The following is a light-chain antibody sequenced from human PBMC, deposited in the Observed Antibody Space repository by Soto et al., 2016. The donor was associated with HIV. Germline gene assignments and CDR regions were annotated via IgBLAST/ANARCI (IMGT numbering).Light chain of an antibody. J-gene: IGLJ1*01. CDR1: NSERKF. V-gene: IGLV3-1*01. Sequence: SYELTQAPSVSVSPGQTAKITCSGDNSERKFVSWYLQRPGQSPILVIYEDTKRPSGIPERFSGFNFGTIATLTINGTQAIDEADYYCLAWDRKTAVFGPGTKVTVL. CDR2: EDT. CDR3: LAWDRKTAV.